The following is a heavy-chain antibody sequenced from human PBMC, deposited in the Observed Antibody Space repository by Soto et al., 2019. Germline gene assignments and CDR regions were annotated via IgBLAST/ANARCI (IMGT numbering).Heavy chain of an antibody. CDR1: GYTFTSYG. CDR2: ISANNGNT. D-gene: IGHD3-9*01. CDR3: ARGRYYDTY. J-gene: IGHJ4*02. V-gene: IGHV1-18*01. Sequence: ASVKVSCKASGYTFTSYGISWVRQAPGQGLEWMGWISANNGNTNYAQKLQGRVTMTRNTSISTAYMELSSLRSEDTAVYYCARGRYYDTYWGQGTLVTVSS.